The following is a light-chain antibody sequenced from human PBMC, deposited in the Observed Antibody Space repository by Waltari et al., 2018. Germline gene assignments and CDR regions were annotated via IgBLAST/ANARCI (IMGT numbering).Light chain of an antibody. CDR2: GAS. CDR1: QSVRNSY. V-gene: IGKV3-20*01. CDR3: QEYGSSRT. J-gene: IGKJ1*01. Sequence: EIVLTQSPGTLSLSPGERATLSCRASQSVRNSYLAWYQQKPGQAPRLLIYGASSRATDIPDRFSGSGSGTDFTLTISRLEPEDFAVYYCQEYGSSRTFGQGTKVEIK.